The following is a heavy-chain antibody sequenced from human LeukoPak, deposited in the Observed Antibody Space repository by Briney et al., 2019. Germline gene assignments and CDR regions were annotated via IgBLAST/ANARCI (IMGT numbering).Heavy chain of an antibody. V-gene: IGHV3-23*01. Sequence: PGGSLRLTCAASGFTFSSYAMSWVRQAPGKGLEWFSASSDSGGSTYYADSVKGRFTISRDNSKNTLYLQMNSLRAEDTAVYYCVPGPRMVYYYYMDVWGKGTTVTVSS. CDR2: SSDSGGST. CDR3: VPGPRMVYYYYMDV. CDR1: GFTFSSYA. D-gene: IGHD2-8*01. J-gene: IGHJ6*03.